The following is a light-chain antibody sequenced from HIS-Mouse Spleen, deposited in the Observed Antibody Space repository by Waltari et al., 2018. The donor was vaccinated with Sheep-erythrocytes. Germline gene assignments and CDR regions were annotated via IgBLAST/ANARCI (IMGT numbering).Light chain of an antibody. CDR1: ALPTKY. CDR2: EDS. Sequence: SYELTQPPSVSVSPGQTARITCPGDALPTKYAYWYQQKSGQAPVLVIYEDSKRPSGIPERFSGSSSGTMATLTISGAQVEDEADYYCYSTDSSGNLFGGGTKLTVL. J-gene: IGLJ2*01. CDR3: YSTDSSGNL. V-gene: IGLV3-10*01.